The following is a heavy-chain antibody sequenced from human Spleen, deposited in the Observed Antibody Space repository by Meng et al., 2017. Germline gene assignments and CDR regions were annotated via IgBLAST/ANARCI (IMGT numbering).Heavy chain of an antibody. V-gene: IGHV3-23*01. Sequence: GESLKISCAASGFTVSTNYLSWVRQAPGKGLEWVSGISGLGRSTYFAASVKGRFTISRDNSKNTLYLQMNSLRAEDTAVYYCASWEAGAGLAFYYYYGMDVWGQGTTVTVSS. D-gene: IGHD6-19*01. CDR1: GFTVSTNY. J-gene: IGHJ6*02. CDR3: ASWEAGAGLAFYYYYGMDV. CDR2: ISGLGRST.